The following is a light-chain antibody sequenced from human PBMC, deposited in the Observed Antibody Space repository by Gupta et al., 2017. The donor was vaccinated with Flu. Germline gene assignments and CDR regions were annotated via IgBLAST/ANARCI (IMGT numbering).Light chain of an antibody. CDR1: QGISSY. Sequence: DIQLTQSPSFLSASVGDRVTITCRASQGISSYLAWYQQKPGKAPKLLIYAASTVQSGVPSRFSGSGSGTEFTLTISSRQPEDFATYYCQHRNSSPRTFGQGTKLEIK. CDR3: QHRNSSPRT. J-gene: IGKJ2*01. V-gene: IGKV1-9*01. CDR2: AAS.